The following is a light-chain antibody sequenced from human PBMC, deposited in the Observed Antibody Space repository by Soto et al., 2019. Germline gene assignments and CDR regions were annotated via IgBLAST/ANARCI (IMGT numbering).Light chain of an antibody. J-gene: IGKJ3*01. Sequence: EIVLTQSPGTLSLSPGERATLSCRASQSVSSSYLAWYQQKPGQAPRLLIYDTSSRATGIPDRFSGSGSGTDFTLTISRLEPEDFAVYYRQQYGSSPLTFGPGTKVDIK. CDR3: QQYGSSPLT. CDR2: DTS. CDR1: QSVSSSY. V-gene: IGKV3-20*01.